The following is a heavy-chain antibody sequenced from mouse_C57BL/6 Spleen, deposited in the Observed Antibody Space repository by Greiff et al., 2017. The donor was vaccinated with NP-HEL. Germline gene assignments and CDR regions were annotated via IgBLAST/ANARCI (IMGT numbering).Heavy chain of an antibody. J-gene: IGHJ4*01. D-gene: IGHD1-1*01. CDR1: GYTFTSYW. Sequence: VQLQQPGAELVMPGASVKLSCKASGYTFTSYWMHWVKQRPGQGLEWIGEIDPSDSYTNYNQKFKGKSTLTVDKSSSTAYMQLSSLTSEDSAVYYCARRGSSGGGYAMDYWGQGTSVTVSS. CDR3: ARRGSSGGGYAMDY. CDR2: IDPSDSYT. V-gene: IGHV1-69*01.